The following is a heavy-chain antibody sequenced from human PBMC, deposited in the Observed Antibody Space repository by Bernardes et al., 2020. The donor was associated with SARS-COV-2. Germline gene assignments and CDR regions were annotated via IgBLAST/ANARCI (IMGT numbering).Heavy chain of an antibody. Sequence: GGSLRLSCAASGFTFNTYAMHWVRQAPGKGLEWVAVIWYDGSNKYYADSVKGRFTISRDNSQNTLYLQMNSLRAEDTAVYYCAGSSCGRDCYIGGLRSWDYGMDVWGQGTTVTVSS. CDR2: IWYDGSNK. J-gene: IGHJ6*02. V-gene: IGHV3-33*01. D-gene: IGHD2-21*02. CDR3: AGSSCGRDCYIGGLRSWDYGMDV. CDR1: GFTFNTYA.